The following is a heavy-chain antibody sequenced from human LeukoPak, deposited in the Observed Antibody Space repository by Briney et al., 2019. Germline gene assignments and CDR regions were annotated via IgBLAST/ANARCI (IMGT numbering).Heavy chain of an antibody. D-gene: IGHD4-11*01. CDR3: ARTNSKKAYYYYYMDV. V-gene: IGHV4-34*01. CDR2: INHSGST. J-gene: IGHJ6*03. CDR1: GGSFSGYY. Sequence: SETLSLTCAVYGGSFSGYYWSWIRQPPGKGLEWIGEINHSGSTNYNLSLKSRVTISVDTSKNQFSLKLSSVTAADTAVYYCARTNSKKAYYYYYMDVWGKGTTVTVSS.